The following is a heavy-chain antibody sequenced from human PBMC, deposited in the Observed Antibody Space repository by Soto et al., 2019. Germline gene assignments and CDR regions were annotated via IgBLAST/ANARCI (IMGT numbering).Heavy chain of an antibody. V-gene: IGHV1-18*01. CDR3: ARESVYGSGSWALINYSYYGMDV. Sequence: ASVKVSCKASGYTFTSYGISWVRQAPGQGLEWMGWISAYNGNTNYAQKLQGRVTMTTDTSTSTAYMELRSLRSDDTAVYYCARESVYGSGSWALINYSYYGMDVWGQGTTVTVSS. D-gene: IGHD3-10*01. CDR1: GYTFTSYG. CDR2: ISAYNGNT. J-gene: IGHJ6*02.